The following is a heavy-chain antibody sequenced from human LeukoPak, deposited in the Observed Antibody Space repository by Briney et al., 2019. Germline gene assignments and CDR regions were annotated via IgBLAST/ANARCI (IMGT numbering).Heavy chain of an antibody. D-gene: IGHD2-21*02. V-gene: IGHV1-2*02. CDR1: GYMFTGYY. J-gene: IGHJ4*02. Sequence: GASVKVSCKASGYMFTGYYMHLVRQAPGQGLEWMGWINPNSGGTNYAQKFQGRVTMTRDTSISTAYMELSSLRSDDTAVYYCARGYCSGDCFTLFDYWGQGTLVTVSS. CDR3: ARGYCSGDCFTLFDY. CDR2: INPNSGGT.